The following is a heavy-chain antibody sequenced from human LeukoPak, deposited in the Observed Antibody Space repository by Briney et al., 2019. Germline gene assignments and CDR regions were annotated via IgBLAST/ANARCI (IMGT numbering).Heavy chain of an antibody. CDR2: ISWNSGSI. CDR3: AKGPVGATGVGYFDY. D-gene: IGHD1-26*01. Sequence: QLGGSLRLSCAASGFTFDDYAMHWVRQAPGKGLEWVSGISWNSGSIGYADSVKGRFTISRDNAKNSLYLQMNSLRAEDMALYYCAKGPVGATGVGYFDYWGQGTLVTVSS. CDR1: GFTFDDYA. J-gene: IGHJ4*02. V-gene: IGHV3-9*03.